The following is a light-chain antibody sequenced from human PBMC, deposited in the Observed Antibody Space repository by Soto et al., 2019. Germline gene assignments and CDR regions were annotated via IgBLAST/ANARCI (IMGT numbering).Light chain of an antibody. CDR2: TAS. Sequence: DVPMTQSPSSLSASVGDRVTITCRASQSISSHVNWYQHKPGKAPKLLIYTASRLQPGAPSRFSGSASGADSSLTISSLQPEDFATYYCQQSYSIPWTFGQGTNVEIK. CDR3: QQSYSIPWT. V-gene: IGKV1-39*01. CDR1: QSISSH. J-gene: IGKJ1*01.